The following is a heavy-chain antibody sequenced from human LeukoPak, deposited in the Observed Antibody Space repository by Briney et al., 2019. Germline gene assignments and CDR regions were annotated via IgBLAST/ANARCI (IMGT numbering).Heavy chain of an antibody. CDR2: INPNSGGS. V-gene: IGHV1-2*02. CDR3: ARDPTIAVAGNPPDY. D-gene: IGHD6-19*01. Sequence: GASVKVSCKASGYTFTGYYMHWVRQAPGLGLEWMGWINPNSGGSNYAQKFQGRVTMTRDTSISTAYMELSRLRSDDTAVYYCARDPTIAVAGNPPDYWGQGTLVTVSS. CDR1: GYTFTGYY. J-gene: IGHJ4*02.